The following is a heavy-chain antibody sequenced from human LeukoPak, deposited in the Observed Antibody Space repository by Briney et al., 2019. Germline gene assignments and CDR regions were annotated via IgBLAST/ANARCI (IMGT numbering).Heavy chain of an antibody. CDR3: ARDFSSPDVDTAMVLGDAFDI. V-gene: IGHV3-21*01. D-gene: IGHD5-18*01. J-gene: IGHJ3*02. CDR2: ISSSSSYI. CDR1: GFTFSSYS. Sequence: PGGSLRLSCAASGFTFSSYSMNWVRQAPGKGLEWVSSISSSSSYIYYADSVKGRFTISRDNAKNSLYLQMNSLRAEDTAVYYCARDFSSPDVDTAMVLGDAFDIWGQGTMVTVSS.